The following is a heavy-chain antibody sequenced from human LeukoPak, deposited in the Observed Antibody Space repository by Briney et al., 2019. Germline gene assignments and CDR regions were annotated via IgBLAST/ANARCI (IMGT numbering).Heavy chain of an antibody. Sequence: GGSLRLSCAASGFTFDDYAMHWVRQAPGKGLDWVSLITWDGDSTYYAYSVKGRFTISRDNSKNYLYLQMNSLRAEDTALYYCAKGTSSWHEFDSWGQGTLVTVSS. CDR2: ITWDGDST. CDR3: AKGTSSWHEFDS. CDR1: GFTFDDYA. J-gene: IGHJ4*02. V-gene: IGHV3-43D*03. D-gene: IGHD6-13*01.